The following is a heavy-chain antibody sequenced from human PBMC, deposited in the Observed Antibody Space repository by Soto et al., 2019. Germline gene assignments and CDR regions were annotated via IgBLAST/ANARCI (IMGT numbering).Heavy chain of an antibody. D-gene: IGHD1-1*01. CDR1: GFSLSTSGVG. Sequence: QITLKESGPTLVKPTQTLTLTCTFSGFSLSTSGVGVGWIRQPPGKALEWLALIYWDDDKRYSPSLKSRLTTTKDTSKTPGALKMPNMDPVHTATYYCPHSPLSGVQPRRGGNFDYGGQETLITVSS. V-gene: IGHV2-5*02. CDR3: PHSPLSGVQPRRGGNFDY. J-gene: IGHJ4*02. CDR2: IYWDDDK.